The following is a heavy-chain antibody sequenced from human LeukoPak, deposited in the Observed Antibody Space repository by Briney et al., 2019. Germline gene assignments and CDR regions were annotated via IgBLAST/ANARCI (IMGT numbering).Heavy chain of an antibody. CDR3: ARTAPAARPFDY. CDR1: GFTFSSYS. D-gene: IGHD6-6*01. V-gene: IGHV3-21*01. Sequence: GGSLRLSCAASGFTFSSYSMNWVRQAPGKGLEWVSSISSSSYIYYADSVKGRFTISRDNAKNSLYLQMSSLRAGDTAVYYCARTAPAARPFDYWGQGTWSPSPQ. CDR2: ISSSSYI. J-gene: IGHJ4*02.